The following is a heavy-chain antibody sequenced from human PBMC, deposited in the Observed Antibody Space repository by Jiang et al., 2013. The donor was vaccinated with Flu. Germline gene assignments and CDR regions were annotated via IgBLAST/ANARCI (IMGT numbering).Heavy chain of an antibody. CDR3: ASLTVTTIWFDP. CDR1: GFTFSSYE. V-gene: IGHV3-48*03. J-gene: IGHJ5*02. Sequence: VQLLESGGGLVQPGGSLRLSCAASGFTFSSYEMNWVRQAPGKGLEWVSYISSSGSTIYYADSVKGRFTISRDNAKNSLYLQMNSLRAEDTAVYYCASLTVTTIWFDPWARNPGHRLL. CDR2: ISSSGSTI. D-gene: IGHD4-17*01.